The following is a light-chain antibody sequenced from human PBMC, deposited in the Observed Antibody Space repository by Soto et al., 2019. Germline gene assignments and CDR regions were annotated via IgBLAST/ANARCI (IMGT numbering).Light chain of an antibody. CDR2: WAS. J-gene: IGKJ3*01. CDR1: QSVFYSSNNKNY. Sequence: DIVMTQSPDSLAVSLGERATINCKSSQSVFYSSNNKNYLAWYQQKPGQPPKLLIYWASTRESGVPDRFSGSESGTDFTLTISSLQAEDVAVYYCQQYYDTPTFGPGTKVDIK. V-gene: IGKV4-1*01. CDR3: QQYYDTPT.